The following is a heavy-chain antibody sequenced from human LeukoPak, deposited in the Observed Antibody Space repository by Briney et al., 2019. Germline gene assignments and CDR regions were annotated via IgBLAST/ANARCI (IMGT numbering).Heavy chain of an antibody. CDR1: GGSISSYY. D-gene: IGHD3-10*01. V-gene: IGHV4-4*07. J-gene: IGHJ4*02. CDR2: IYTSGST. Sequence: SETLSLTCTVSGGSISSYYWSWIRQPAGKGLEWIGRIYTSGSTNYNPSLKSRVTMSVDTSKNQFSLKLSSVTAADTAVYYCARQMEGDYYGSGSYEPFDYWGQGTLVTVSS. CDR3: ARQMEGDYYGSGSYEPFDY.